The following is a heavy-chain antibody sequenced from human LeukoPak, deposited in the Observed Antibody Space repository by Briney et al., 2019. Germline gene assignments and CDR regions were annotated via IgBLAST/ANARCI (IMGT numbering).Heavy chain of an antibody. Sequence: GGSLRLSCAASGFTFSSYSMNWVRQAPGKGLEWVSSISSSSSYIYYADSVKGRFTISRDNAKNSLYLQMNSLRAEDTAVYYCARRRVVAATRSYYYYGMDVWGQGTTVTVSS. D-gene: IGHD2-15*01. J-gene: IGHJ6*02. CDR3: ARRRVVAATRSYYYYGMDV. CDR2: ISSSSSYI. CDR1: GFTFSSYS. V-gene: IGHV3-21*01.